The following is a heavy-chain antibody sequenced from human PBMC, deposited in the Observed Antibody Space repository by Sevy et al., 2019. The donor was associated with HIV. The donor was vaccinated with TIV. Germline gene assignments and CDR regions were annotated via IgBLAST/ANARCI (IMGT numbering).Heavy chain of an antibody. J-gene: IGHJ5*02. CDR2: ISGSGGST. CDR3: AKDRLKYYYDSSGYYLNWFDP. D-gene: IGHD3-22*01. Sequence: GSLRLSCAASGFTFSSYAMSWVRQAPGKGLEWVSAISGSGGSTYYADSVKGRFTISRDNSKNTLYLQMNSLRAEDTAVYYCAKDRLKYYYDSSGYYLNWFDPWGQGTLVTVSS. V-gene: IGHV3-23*01. CDR1: GFTFSSYA.